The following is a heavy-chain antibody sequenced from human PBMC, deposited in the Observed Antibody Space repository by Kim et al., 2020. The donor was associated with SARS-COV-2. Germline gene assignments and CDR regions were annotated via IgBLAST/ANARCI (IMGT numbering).Heavy chain of an antibody. V-gene: IGHV4-34*01. J-gene: IGHJ6*02. CDR3: ASGRAGVVPSPMLGVGPYYDYYAMDV. CDR2: INHSGGT. D-gene: IGHD3-3*01. Sequence: SETLSLTCAVFGGSFSGYHWTWIRQSPGKGLEWIGEINHSGGTNCNPSLKSRVTISLDTSKNQFSLKLGPVSAADTAVYYCASGRAGVVPSPMLGVGPYYDYYAMDVWGQGTTITVSS. CDR1: GGSFSGYH.